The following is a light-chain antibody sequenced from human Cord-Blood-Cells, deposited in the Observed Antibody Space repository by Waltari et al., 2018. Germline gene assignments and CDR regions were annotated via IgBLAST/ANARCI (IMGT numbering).Light chain of an antibody. Sequence: DIQMTQSPSSLSASLADRVTITCRASQSISSYLNWYQQKPGKAPKLLIYAASSLQSGVPSRFSGSGSGTDFTLTISSLQPEDFATYYCQQSYSTLFTFGPGTKVDIK. J-gene: IGKJ3*01. CDR1: QSISSY. CDR3: QQSYSTLFT. V-gene: IGKV1-39*01. CDR2: AAS.